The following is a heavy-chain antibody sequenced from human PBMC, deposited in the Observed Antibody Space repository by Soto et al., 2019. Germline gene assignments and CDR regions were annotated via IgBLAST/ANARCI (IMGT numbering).Heavy chain of an antibody. CDR1: GFTFRSHW. V-gene: IGHV3-74*01. CDR3: ASGACNGTSCYAFDP. CDR2: INSDGSSA. J-gene: IGHJ5*02. D-gene: IGHD2-2*01. Sequence: TGGSLRLSFLASGFTFRSHWLHWVRQSPWKGLVWVSQINSDGSSANYADAVKGRFTLSRDNAKKTLYLQMNSLRAEDKALHYCASGACNGTSCYAFDPWGPGTLVPDSS.